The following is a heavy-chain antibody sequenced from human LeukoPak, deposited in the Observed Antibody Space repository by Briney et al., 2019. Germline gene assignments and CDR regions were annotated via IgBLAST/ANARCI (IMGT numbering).Heavy chain of an antibody. J-gene: IGHJ4*02. CDR3: ARDSGRYCSGGSCYSSDY. D-gene: IGHD2-15*01. Sequence: SETLSLTCAVYGGSFSGYYWSWIRQPPGKGLEWIGEINHSGSTNYNPSLKSRVTISVDTSKNQFSLRLSSVTAADTAVYYCARDSGRYCSGGSCYSSDYWGQGTLVTVSS. CDR1: GGSFSGYY. CDR2: INHSGST. V-gene: IGHV4-34*01.